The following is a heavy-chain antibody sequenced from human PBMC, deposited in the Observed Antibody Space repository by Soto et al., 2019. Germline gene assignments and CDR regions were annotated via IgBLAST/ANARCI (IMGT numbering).Heavy chain of an antibody. J-gene: IGHJ6*03. CDR2: ISAYNGNT. CDR1: GYTFTSYG. CDR3: AIDRYRGYSFHYYYYMDV. Sequence: QVQLVQSGAEVKKPGASVKVSCKASGYTFTSYGISWVRQAPGQGLEWMGWISAYNGNTDYAQKLQGRVTMTTDTSTSTAYMELRILRSDDTAVYYFAIDRYRGYSFHYYYYMDVLGKGTAVTVSS. D-gene: IGHD5-12*01. V-gene: IGHV1-18*01.